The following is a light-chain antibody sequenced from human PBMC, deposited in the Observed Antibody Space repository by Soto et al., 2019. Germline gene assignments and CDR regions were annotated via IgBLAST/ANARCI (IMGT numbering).Light chain of an antibody. CDR1: SSDVGAYNY. V-gene: IGLV2-14*01. J-gene: IGLJ2*01. CDR2: EVS. Sequence: QSVLTQPASVSGSPGQSITISCTGTSSDVGAYNYVSWYQHHPGRAPKLFIFEVSHRPSGVSDRFSGSKSGNTASLTISGLQTEDEADYYCTSYTRTRNLLFGGGTKLTVL. CDR3: TSYTRTRNLL.